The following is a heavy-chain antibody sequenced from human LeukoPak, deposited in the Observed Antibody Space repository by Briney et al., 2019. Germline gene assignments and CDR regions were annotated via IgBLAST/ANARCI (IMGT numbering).Heavy chain of an antibody. CDR3: ARGDCSSTSCYAYYYYMDV. CDR1: GFTFSSYW. D-gene: IGHD2-2*01. Sequence: PGGSLRLSCAASGFTFSSYWMHWVRQAPGKGLVWVSHINTDGSSTSYADSVKGRFTISRDNAKNPLYLQMNSLRAEDTAVYYCARGDCSSTSCYAYYYYMDVWGKGTTVTVSS. CDR2: INTDGSST. V-gene: IGHV3-74*01. J-gene: IGHJ6*03.